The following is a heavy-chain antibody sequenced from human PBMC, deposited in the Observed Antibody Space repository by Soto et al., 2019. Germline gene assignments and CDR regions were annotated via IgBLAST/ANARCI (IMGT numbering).Heavy chain of an antibody. CDR2: IWYDGSNK. V-gene: IGHV3-33*01. CDR1: GFTFSSYG. CDR3: ARDRADDAFDI. Sequence: QVQLVESGGGVVQPGRSLRLSCAASGFTFSSYGMHWVRQAPGKGLEWVAVIWYDGSNKYYADSVKGRFTISRDNSKNTLYRQMNSLRAEDTAVYYCARDRADDAFDIWGQGTMVTVSS. J-gene: IGHJ3*02.